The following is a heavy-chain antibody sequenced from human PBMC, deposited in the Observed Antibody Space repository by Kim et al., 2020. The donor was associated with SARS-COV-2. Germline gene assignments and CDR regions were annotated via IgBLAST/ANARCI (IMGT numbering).Heavy chain of an antibody. CDR3: ARHYYGSGSYYGIDY. V-gene: IGHV5-10-1*01. J-gene: IGHJ4*02. Sequence: GESLKISCKGSGYSFTSYWISWVRQMPGKGLEWMGRIDPSDSYTNYSPSFQGHVTISADKSISTAYLQWSSLKASDTAMYYCARHYYGSGSYYGIDYWGQGTLVTVSS. D-gene: IGHD3-10*01. CDR1: GYSFTSYW. CDR2: IDPSDSYT.